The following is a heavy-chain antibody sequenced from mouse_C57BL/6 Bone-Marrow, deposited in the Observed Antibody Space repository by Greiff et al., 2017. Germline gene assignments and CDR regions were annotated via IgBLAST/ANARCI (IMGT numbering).Heavy chain of an antibody. CDR3: TILRRGAWFAY. V-gene: IGHV1-15*01. CDR2: IDPETGGT. CDR1: GYTFTDYE. D-gene: IGHD1-1*01. J-gene: IGHJ3*01. Sequence: QVQLKESGAELVRPGASVTLSCKASGYTFTDYEMHWVKQTPVHGLEWIGAIDPETGGTAYNQKFKAKAILTADKSSSTAYMELRSLTSEDSAVYYCTILRRGAWFAYWGQGTLVTVSA.